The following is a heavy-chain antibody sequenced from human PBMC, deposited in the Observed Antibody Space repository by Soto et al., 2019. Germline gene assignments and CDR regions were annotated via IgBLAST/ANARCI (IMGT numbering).Heavy chain of an antibody. Sequence: SENLSLTCTVSGGSVSSGSYYWSWIRQHPGKGLEWIGYIYYSGSTNHNPSLKSRVTISVDTSKNQFSLKLSSVTAADTAVYYCARRPFLDYPVYRMDFWRQGTTLTVSS. CDR2: IYYSGST. V-gene: IGHV4-61*01. CDR3: ARRPFLDYPVYRMDF. J-gene: IGHJ6*02. CDR1: GGSVSSGSYY. D-gene: IGHD4-17*01.